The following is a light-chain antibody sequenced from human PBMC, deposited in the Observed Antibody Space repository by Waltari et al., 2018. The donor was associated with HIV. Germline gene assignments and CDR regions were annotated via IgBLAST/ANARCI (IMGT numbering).Light chain of an antibody. CDR3: QQYNNWPSWT. CDR2: GAS. V-gene: IGKV3-15*01. Sequence: EIVMTQSPATVSVSPGARATLSCRASQSVSSTLAWYQQNPGQAPRLLICGASTRATGIPARFSGSGSGTEFTLTISSLQSEDFAVYYCQQYNNWPSWTFGQGTKVEIK. CDR1: QSVSST. J-gene: IGKJ1*01.